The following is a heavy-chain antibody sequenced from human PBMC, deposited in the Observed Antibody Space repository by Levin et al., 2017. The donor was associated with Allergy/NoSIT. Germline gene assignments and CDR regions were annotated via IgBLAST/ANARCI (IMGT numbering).Heavy chain of an antibody. Sequence: SETLSLTCTVSGGSISSGDYYWSWIRQPPGKGLEWIGYIYYSGSTYYNPSLKSRVTISVDTSKNQFSLKLSSVTAADTAVYYCARLMPLDTGIDYWGQGTLVTVSS. J-gene: IGHJ4*02. V-gene: IGHV4-30-4*01. CDR2: IYYSGST. CDR1: GGSISSGDYY. D-gene: IGHD5-18*01. CDR3: ARLMPLDTGIDY.